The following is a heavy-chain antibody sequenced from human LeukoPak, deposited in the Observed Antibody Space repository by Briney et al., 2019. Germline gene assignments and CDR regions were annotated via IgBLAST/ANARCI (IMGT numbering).Heavy chain of an antibody. D-gene: IGHD5-12*01. CDR1: GYSFTNYC. V-gene: IGHV5-51*01. CDR2: IYPGDSDT. Sequence: GESLKISCKGSGYSFTNYCIGWVRQMPGKGLEWMGIIYPGDSDTRYSPSFQGQVTVSADKPISTAYLQWNTLEASDTAMYYCARRQYSGYDFDFWGQGTLVTVSS. J-gene: IGHJ4*02. CDR3: ARRQYSGYDFDF.